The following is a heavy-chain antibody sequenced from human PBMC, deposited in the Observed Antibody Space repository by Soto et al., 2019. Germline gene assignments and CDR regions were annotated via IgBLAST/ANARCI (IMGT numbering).Heavy chain of an antibody. Sequence: QVQLVQSGAEVKKPGASVKVSCKVSGCTLTELSMHWVREAPGKGLEWMGGFDPEDGETIYAQKFQGRVTMTEDTSTDTAYMELSSLRSEDTAVYYCATVWGQGYSSSWYADYWGQGTLVTVSS. CDR3: ATVWGQGYSSSWYADY. CDR2: FDPEDGET. J-gene: IGHJ4*02. D-gene: IGHD6-13*01. V-gene: IGHV1-24*01. CDR1: GCTLTELS.